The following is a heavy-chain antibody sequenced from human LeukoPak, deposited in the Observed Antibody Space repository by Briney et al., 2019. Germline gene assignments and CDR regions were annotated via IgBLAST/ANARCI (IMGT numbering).Heavy chain of an antibody. CDR1: GYTFTGYY. V-gene: IGHV1-2*06. CDR2: INPNSGGT. J-gene: IGHJ4*02. Sequence: GASVKVSCKASGYTFTGYYTHWVRQAPGQGLEWMGRINPNSGGTNYAQKFQGRVTMTRDTSISTAYMELSRLRSDDTAVYYCARYITVGATYQHFDYWGQGTLVTVSS. D-gene: IGHD1-26*01. CDR3: ARYITVGATYQHFDY.